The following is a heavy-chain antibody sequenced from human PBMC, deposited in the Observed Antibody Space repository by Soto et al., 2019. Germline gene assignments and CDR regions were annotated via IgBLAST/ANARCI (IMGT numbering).Heavy chain of an antibody. CDR2: IYSSGNT. CDR1: GFTVSSNY. J-gene: IGHJ4*02. V-gene: IGHV3-53*02. D-gene: IGHD3-16*01. CDR3: ARVSSPFGY. Sequence: EVQLVETGGGLIQPGGSLRLSCAVSGFTVSSNYMSWVRQAPGKGLEWVSVIYSSGNTYYADSVKARFNVSRDKSKNTVHLQMNSLRAEDTAMYYCARVSSPFGYWGQGTLVTVSS.